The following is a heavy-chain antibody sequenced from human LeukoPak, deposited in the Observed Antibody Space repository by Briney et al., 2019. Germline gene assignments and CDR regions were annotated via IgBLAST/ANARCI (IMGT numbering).Heavy chain of an antibody. CDR2: IKEDGSEK. J-gene: IGHJ4*02. V-gene: IGHV3-7*03. Sequence: GGSLRLSCGASRFTFSNYWMSWVRQAPGKGLEWVANIKEDGSEKDYVDSVKGRFTISRDNAKNSLYLQMNSLRAEDTAVYHCAGRVTGYSSGYVYWGQGTLVTVSS. CDR3: AGRVTGYSSGYVY. D-gene: IGHD5-18*01. CDR1: RFTFSNYW.